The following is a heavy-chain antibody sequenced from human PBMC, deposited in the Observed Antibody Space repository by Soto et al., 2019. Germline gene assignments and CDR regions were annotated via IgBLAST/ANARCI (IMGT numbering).Heavy chain of an antibody. CDR1: GFTFSSYA. CDR2: ISGSGGST. Sequence: EVQLLESGGGLVQPGGSLRLSCAASGFTFSSYAMSWVRQAPGKGLEWVSAISGSGGSTYYADSVKGRFTISRDNSKNPMYLQMNSLRAEDTAVYYCAKDQAGAYDYIWGSYPDYWGQGTLVTVSS. J-gene: IGHJ4*02. D-gene: IGHD3-16*02. CDR3: AKDQAGAYDYIWGSYPDY. V-gene: IGHV3-23*01.